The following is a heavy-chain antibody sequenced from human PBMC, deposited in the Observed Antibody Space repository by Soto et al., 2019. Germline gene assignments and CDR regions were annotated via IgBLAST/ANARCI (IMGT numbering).Heavy chain of an antibody. V-gene: IGHV1-18*01. CDR3: ARQQWLYYYYGMDV. CDR1: GYTFTTYG. J-gene: IGHJ6*02. Sequence: QVQLVQSGAEVKKPGASVKVSCKASGYTFTTYGISWVRQAPGQGLEWMGWISTYNGNTNYAQKIQGRVTMTTDTSTSTAYMELRSLRSDDTAVYYCARQQWLYYYYGMDVWGQGTTVTVSS. D-gene: IGHD6-19*01. CDR2: ISTYNGNT.